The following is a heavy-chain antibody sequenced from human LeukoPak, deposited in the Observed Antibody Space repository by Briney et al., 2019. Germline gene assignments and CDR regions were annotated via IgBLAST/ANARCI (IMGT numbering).Heavy chain of an antibody. D-gene: IGHD3-22*01. J-gene: IGHJ4*02. CDR2: ISSSGSTI. CDR3: ARGGHSSGYYSGY. V-gene: IGHV3-48*03. CDR1: GFTFSSYE. Sequence: GGSLRLSCAASGFTFSSYEMNWVRQAPGKGLEWVSYISSSGSTIYYADSVKGRFTISRDNAKNSLYLQMNSLRAEDTAVYYCARGGHSSGYYSGYWGQGTLVTVSS.